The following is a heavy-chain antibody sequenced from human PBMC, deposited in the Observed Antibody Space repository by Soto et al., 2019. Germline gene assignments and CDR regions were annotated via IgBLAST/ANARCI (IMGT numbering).Heavy chain of an antibody. CDR1: GFTFSSYG. V-gene: IGHV3-30*18. CDR3: AKQDTYYYGSGSYKYYYYGMDV. Sequence: QVQLVESGGGVVQPGRSLRLSCAASGFTFSSYGMHWVRQAPGKGLEWVAVISYDGSNKYYADSVKGRFTISRDNSKNTLYLQKNSLRAEDTAVYYCAKQDTYYYGSGSYKYYYYGMDVWGQGTTVTVSS. D-gene: IGHD3-10*01. CDR2: ISYDGSNK. J-gene: IGHJ6*02.